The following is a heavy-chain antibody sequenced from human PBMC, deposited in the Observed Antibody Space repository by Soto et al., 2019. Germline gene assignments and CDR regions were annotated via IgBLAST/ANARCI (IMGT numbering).Heavy chain of an antibody. CDR3: LVRGVIITNSYYYYYGMDV. CDR2: IYYSGST. D-gene: IGHD3-10*01. J-gene: IGHJ6*02. Sequence: PSETQPLTCTVSGGSISSSSYYWGWIRQPPGKGLEWIGSIYYSGSTYYNPSLKSRVTISVDTSKNQFSLKLSSVTAADTAVYYCLVRGVIITNSYYYYYGMDVWGQGTTVTVSS. V-gene: IGHV4-39*01. CDR1: GGSISSSSYY.